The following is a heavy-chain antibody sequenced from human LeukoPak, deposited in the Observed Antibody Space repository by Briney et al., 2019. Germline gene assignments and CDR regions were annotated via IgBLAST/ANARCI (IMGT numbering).Heavy chain of an antibody. CDR2: IYTSGNT. CDR1: GGSISGYY. J-gene: IGHJ4*02. D-gene: IGHD5-18*01. Sequence: SETLSLTCTGSGGSISGYYWTWIRQPAGKGLEWIGRIYTSGNTNYNPSLQSRVTMSVDTSNYQFPLKLSSVTAADTAVYYCARGYNYGYCDYWGQGTLVTVSS. V-gene: IGHV4-4*07. CDR3: ARGYNYGYCDY.